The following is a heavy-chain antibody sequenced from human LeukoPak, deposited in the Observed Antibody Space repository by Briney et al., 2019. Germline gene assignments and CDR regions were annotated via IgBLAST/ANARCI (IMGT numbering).Heavy chain of an antibody. CDR3: ARDYGGSSGWFDP. V-gene: IGHV1-3*01. D-gene: IGHD4-23*01. Sequence: ASVKVSCKASGYTFTSYAMHWVRQAPGQRLEWMGWINAGNGNTKYSQKFQGRVTITRDTSASTAYMELRSLTSEDTAVYYCARDYGGSSGWFDPWGQGTLVTVSS. CDR2: INAGNGNT. J-gene: IGHJ5*02. CDR1: GYTFTSYA.